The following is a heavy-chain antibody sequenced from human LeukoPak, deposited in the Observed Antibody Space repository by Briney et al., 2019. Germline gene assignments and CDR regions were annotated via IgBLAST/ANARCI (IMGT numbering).Heavy chain of an antibody. CDR1: GFTFSSYS. CDR2: ISSSSSYI. V-gene: IGHV3-21*01. Sequence: SGGSLRLSCAASGFTFSSYSMNWVRQAPGKGLEWVSSISSSSSYIYYADSVKGRFTISRDNAKNSLYLQMNSLRAEDTAVYYCARDPRYCSGGSCYSTRFDYWGQGTLVTVSS. CDR3: ARDPRYCSGGSCYSTRFDY. J-gene: IGHJ4*02. D-gene: IGHD2-15*01.